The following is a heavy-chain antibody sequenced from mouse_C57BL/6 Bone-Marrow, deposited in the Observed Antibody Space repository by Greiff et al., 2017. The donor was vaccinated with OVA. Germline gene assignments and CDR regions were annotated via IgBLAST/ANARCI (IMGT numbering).Heavy chain of an antibody. D-gene: IGHD1-1*01. J-gene: IGHJ1*03. CDR2: IYPGSGST. Sequence: QVQLQQPGAELVKPGASVKMSCKASGYTFTSYWITWVKQRPGQGLEWIGDIYPGSGSTNYNEKFKSKATLTVDTSSSTAYMQLSSLTSEDSAVYYCARPLYGSSYWYFDVWGTGTTVTVSS. CDR1: GYTFTSYW. V-gene: IGHV1-55*01. CDR3: ARPLYGSSYWYFDV.